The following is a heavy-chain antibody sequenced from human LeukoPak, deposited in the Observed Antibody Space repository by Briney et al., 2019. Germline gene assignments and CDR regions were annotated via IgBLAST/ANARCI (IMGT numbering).Heavy chain of an antibody. J-gene: IGHJ4*02. CDR3: AKDCNLYTNYGCFDY. D-gene: IGHD3-16*01. V-gene: IGHV3-30*02. Sequence: AGSLRLSCTTSGFTFSSYGMHWVRQAQGKGLDGVAFIRRDGSNKNYAESVKGRFTISSANSKNTLYLQMTSLRPEDTAVYYCAKDCNLYTNYGCFDYWGLGTLVIVPS. CDR2: IRRDGSNK. CDR1: GFTFSSYG.